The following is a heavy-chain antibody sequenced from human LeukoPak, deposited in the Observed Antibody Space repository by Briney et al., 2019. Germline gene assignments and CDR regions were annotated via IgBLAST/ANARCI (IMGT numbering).Heavy chain of an antibody. D-gene: IGHD4-17*01. CDR1: RWSLSGYS. CDR2: IHHSGSN. V-gene: IGHV4-34*01. Sequence: AETLSLTCAVSRWSLSGYSWGWIRQAPGKGLDWIGEIHHSGSNTYNSSLKNRVTISLDKPKSQFSLILTSVTAADTAVYYCTRQSGTVTPIDYWGQGILVTVS. CDR3: TRQSGTVTPIDY. J-gene: IGHJ4*02.